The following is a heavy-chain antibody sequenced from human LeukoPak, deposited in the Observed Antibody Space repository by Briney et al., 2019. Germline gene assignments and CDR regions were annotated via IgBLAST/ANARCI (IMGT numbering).Heavy chain of an antibody. V-gene: IGHV5-51*01. D-gene: IGHD2-2*02. J-gene: IGHJ4*02. Sequence: GESLKISGKGSGYSFSLYWIGWVRQMPGKGLEWMGIIYPGDSDTRYSPSFQGHVAMTVDKSVSTAYLQWSSLKASDTAMYYCARWYCSSNSCYTAFDYWGQGTLVTVSS. CDR3: ARWYCSSNSCYTAFDY. CDR2: IYPGDSDT. CDR1: GYSFSLYW.